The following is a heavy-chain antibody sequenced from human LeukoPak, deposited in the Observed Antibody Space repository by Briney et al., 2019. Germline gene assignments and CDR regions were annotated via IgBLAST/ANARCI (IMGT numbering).Heavy chain of an antibody. J-gene: IGHJ3*02. Sequence: SVKVSCKASGGTFSSYAISWVRQAPGQGLEWMGRIIPIFGTANYAQKFQGRVTITTDESTSTVYMELSSLRSEDTAVYYCARDRGGYSNLDAFDIWAKGQWSPSLQ. D-gene: IGHD4-11*01. CDR3: ARDRGGYSNLDAFDI. V-gene: IGHV1-69*05. CDR2: IIPIFGTA. CDR1: GGTFSSYA.